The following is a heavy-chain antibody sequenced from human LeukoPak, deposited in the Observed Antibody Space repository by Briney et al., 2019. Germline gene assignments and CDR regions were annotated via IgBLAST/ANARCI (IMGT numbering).Heavy chain of an antibody. CDR3: ARGPSIAARPVDY. J-gene: IGHJ4*02. D-gene: IGHD6-6*01. Sequence: PSETLSLTCAVYGGSFSGYYWSWIRQPPGKGLEWIGEINHSGSTNYNPSLKSRVTISVDTSKNQFSLKLSSVTAADTAVYYCARGPSIAARPVDYWGQGTLVTVSS. CDR2: INHSGST. CDR1: GGSFSGYY. V-gene: IGHV4-34*01.